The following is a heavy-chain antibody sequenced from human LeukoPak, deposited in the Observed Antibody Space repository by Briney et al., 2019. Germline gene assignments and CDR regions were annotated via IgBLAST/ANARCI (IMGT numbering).Heavy chain of an antibody. J-gene: IGHJ4*02. CDR2: IYYSGST. D-gene: IGHD5-18*01. CDR1: GDSISSYY. Sequence: PSETLSLTCTVPGDSISSYYWSWIRQPPGEGLGWVGYIYYSGSTNYNPSLKSRVTISVDTSKNQFSLKMSSVTAADTAVYYCARGSLSDTAMVDYWGQGTLVTVSS. CDR3: ARGSLSDTAMVDY. V-gene: IGHV4-59*01.